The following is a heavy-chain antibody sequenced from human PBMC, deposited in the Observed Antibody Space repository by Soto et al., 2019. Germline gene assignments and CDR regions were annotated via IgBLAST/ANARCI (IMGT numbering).Heavy chain of an antibody. CDR3: ARTRNYYDSSGGAFDL. CDR2: ISAYNGNT. Sequence: QVQLVQSGAEVKKPGASVKVSCKASGYTFTSYGISWVRQAPGQGLEWMGWISAYNGNTNYAQKLQGRVTMTTDTPTSTAYLELRSLRSDDTAVYYCARTRNYYDSSGGAFDLWGQGTMVTVSS. V-gene: IGHV1-18*04. D-gene: IGHD3-22*01. CDR1: GYTFTSYG. J-gene: IGHJ3*01.